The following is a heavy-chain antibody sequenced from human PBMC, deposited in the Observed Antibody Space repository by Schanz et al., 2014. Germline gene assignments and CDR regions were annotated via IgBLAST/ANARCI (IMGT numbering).Heavy chain of an antibody. J-gene: IGHJ3*01. Sequence: VQLLESGGGLAQPGGSLRLACAASGFNFNTYAMSWVRQAPGKGLEWVALIWYDGSNEYYADSVKGRFTISRDNPKKTLYLQMNSLRAEDTDVYYCARGREVVAKIFDVWGQGTMVTVSS. V-gene: IGHV3-33*08. CDR2: IWYDGSNE. CDR3: ARGREVVAKIFDV. CDR1: GFNFNTYA. D-gene: IGHD3-22*01.